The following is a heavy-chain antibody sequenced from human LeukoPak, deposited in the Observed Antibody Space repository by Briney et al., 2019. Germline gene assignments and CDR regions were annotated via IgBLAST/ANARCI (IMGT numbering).Heavy chain of an antibody. CDR1: GFSISSGYY. CDR2: IYHDGNT. CDR3: ARLTASRRAFYM. V-gene: IGHV4-38-2*01. Sequence: SETLSLTCAVSGFSISSGYYWGWIRQPPGKGLEWIGNIYHDGNTYYNPSLKSRLTVSVDKSQNQFSLTLSSVAAADTAVYFCARLTASRRAFYMWGQGTKVTVSS. J-gene: IGHJ3*02. D-gene: IGHD2-2*01.